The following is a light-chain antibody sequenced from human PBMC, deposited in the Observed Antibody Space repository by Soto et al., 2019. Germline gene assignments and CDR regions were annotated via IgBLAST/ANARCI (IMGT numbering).Light chain of an antibody. Sequence: DIQMTQSPSSLSASIGDRVILTCQASQDIANSLNWYQHKPGKAPKLLIYDASNLERGVPARFSGSGSGTDFSFTISSLQPEDIATYYCQLYSSSSYTFGQGTKLEIK. CDR2: DAS. CDR3: QLYSSSSYT. CDR1: QDIANS. J-gene: IGKJ2*01. V-gene: IGKV1-33*01.